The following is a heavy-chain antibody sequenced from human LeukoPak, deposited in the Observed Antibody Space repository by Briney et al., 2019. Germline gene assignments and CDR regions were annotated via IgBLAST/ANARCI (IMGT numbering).Heavy chain of an antibody. CDR3: ARGHVDTAMVTYYYYGMDV. CDR2: INPSGGST. Sequence: VASVKVSCKASGYTFTSYHMHWVRQAPGQGLEWMGIINPSGGSTSYAQKFQGRVTMTRDTSTSTVYMELSSLRSEDTAVYYCARGHVDTAMVTYYYYGMDVWGQGTTVTVSS. D-gene: IGHD5-18*01. CDR1: GYTFTSYH. V-gene: IGHV1-46*01. J-gene: IGHJ6*02.